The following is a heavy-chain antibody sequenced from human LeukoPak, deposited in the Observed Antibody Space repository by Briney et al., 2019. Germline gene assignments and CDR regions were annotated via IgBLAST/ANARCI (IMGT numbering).Heavy chain of an antibody. V-gene: IGHV4-31*03. Sequence: PSHTLSHTCTVSGGSISSGGYYWSWIRQHPGKGLEWIGYIYYSWSTYYNPSLKSRVTISVDTSKNQFSLKLSSVTAADTAVYYCARDGRRYSSSWYYFDYWGQGTLVTVSS. D-gene: IGHD6-13*01. J-gene: IGHJ4*02. CDR1: GGSISSGGYY. CDR2: IYYSWST. CDR3: ARDGRRYSSSWYYFDY.